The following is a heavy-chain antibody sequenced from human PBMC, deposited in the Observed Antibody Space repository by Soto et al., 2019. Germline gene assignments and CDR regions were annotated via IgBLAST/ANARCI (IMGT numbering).Heavy chain of an antibody. J-gene: IGHJ4*02. CDR3: TTDRAIVRLSPVDY. CDR2: IKSKSDGGTT. CDR1: GFTFSNAW. V-gene: IGHV3-15*01. D-gene: IGHD3-10*01. Sequence: EVQLVESGGGLVKPGGSLRLSCAASGFTFSNAWMSWVRQAPGQGLEWVGRIKSKSDGGTTDYASLVKGRYTISRDDSNNTLYLRRNSLKTEDTDVYYCTTDRAIVRLSPVDYWGQGTLVTVSS.